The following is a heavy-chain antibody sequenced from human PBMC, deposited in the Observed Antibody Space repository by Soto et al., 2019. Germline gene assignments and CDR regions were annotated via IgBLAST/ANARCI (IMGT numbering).Heavy chain of an antibody. Sequence: GGSLRLSCAASGFTFSSYGMHWVRQAPGKGLEWVAVIWYEGSNKYYADSVKGRFTISRDNSKNTLYLQMNSLRAEDTAVYYCARECTVTTSDYYGMDVWGQGTTVTVSS. D-gene: IGHD4-4*01. CDR1: GFTFSSYG. CDR3: ARECTVTTSDYYGMDV. V-gene: IGHV3-33*01. J-gene: IGHJ6*02. CDR2: IWYEGSNK.